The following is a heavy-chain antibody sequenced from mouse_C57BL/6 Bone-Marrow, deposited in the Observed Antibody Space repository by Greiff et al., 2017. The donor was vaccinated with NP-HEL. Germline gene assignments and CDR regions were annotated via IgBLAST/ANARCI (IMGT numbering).Heavy chain of an antibody. CDR2: IDPENGDT. V-gene: IGHV14-4*01. J-gene: IGHJ1*03. D-gene: IGHD1-1*01. CDR1: GFNIKDDY. Sequence: VQLKQSGAELVRPGASVKLSCTASGFNIKDDYMHWVKQRPEQGLEWIGWIDPENGDTEYASKFQGKATITADTSSNTAYLQLSSLTSDDTAVYYCTTAVVADWYFDVWGTGTTVTVSS. CDR3: TTAVVADWYFDV.